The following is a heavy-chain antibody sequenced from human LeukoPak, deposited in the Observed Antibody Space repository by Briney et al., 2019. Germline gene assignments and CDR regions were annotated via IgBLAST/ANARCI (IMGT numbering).Heavy chain of an antibody. J-gene: IGHJ6*02. D-gene: IGHD3-3*01. CDR3: ARDLRQEWQPNRYGMDV. CDR1: GGSISSGGYY. Sequence: SETLSLTCTVSGGSISSGGYYWSWIRQHPGKGLEWIGYIYYSGSTYYNPSLKSRVTISVDTSKNQFSLKLSSVTAADTAVYYCARDLRQEWQPNRYGMDVWGQGTTVTVSS. CDR2: IYYSGST. V-gene: IGHV4-31*03.